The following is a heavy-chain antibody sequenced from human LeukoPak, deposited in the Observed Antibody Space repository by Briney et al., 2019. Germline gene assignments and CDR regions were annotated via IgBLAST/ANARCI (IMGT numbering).Heavy chain of an antibody. CDR2: IIPIFGIA. V-gene: IGHV1-69*04. CDR3: ARDACSSTSCYSYYYYYGMDV. J-gene: IGHJ6*02. D-gene: IGHD2-2*01. Sequence: SVKVSCKASGGTFSSYAISWVRQAPGQGLEWMGRIIPIFGIANYAQKFQGRVTITADKSTSTAYMELSSLRSENTAVYYCARDACSSTSCYSYYYYYGMDVWGQGTTVTVSS. CDR1: GGTFSSYA.